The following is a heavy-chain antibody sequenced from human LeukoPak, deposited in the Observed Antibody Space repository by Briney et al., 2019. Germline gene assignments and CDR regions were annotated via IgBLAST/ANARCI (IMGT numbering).Heavy chain of an antibody. CDR3: ARVPDSSGYEPVWFDP. V-gene: IGHV4-34*01. D-gene: IGHD3-22*01. Sequence: SETLSLTCAVYGGSFSGYYWSWIRQPPGKGLEWIGEINHSGSTNYNPSLKSRVTISVDTSKNQFSLKLSSVTAADTAVYYCARVPDSSGYEPVWFDPWGQGTLVTVSS. CDR2: INHSGST. J-gene: IGHJ5*02. CDR1: GGSFSGYY.